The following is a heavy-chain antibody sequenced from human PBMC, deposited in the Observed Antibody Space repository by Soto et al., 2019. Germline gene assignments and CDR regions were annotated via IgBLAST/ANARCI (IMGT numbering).Heavy chain of an antibody. CDR1: GGTFSSYA. CDR3: ARAILTPATYCTNGVCYRSAPFDY. D-gene: IGHD2-8*01. Sequence: ASVKVSCKASGGTFSSYAISWVRQAPGQGLEWMGGIIPIFGTANYAQKFQGRVTITADESTSTAYMELSSLRSEDTAVYYCARAILTPATYCTNGVCYRSAPFDYWGQGTLVTSPQ. V-gene: IGHV1-69*13. CDR2: IIPIFGTA. J-gene: IGHJ4*02.